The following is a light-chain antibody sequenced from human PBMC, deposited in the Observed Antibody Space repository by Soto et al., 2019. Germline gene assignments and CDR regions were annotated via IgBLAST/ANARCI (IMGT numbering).Light chain of an antibody. CDR2: DVS. V-gene: IGKV1-5*01. Sequence: DIQMTQSPSTLSASVGDRVTIPCRASQTINNQLAWYQQKPGKAPKLLIFDVSSLESGVPSRFSGSGSGTELTLTLRRLQPDDFATYYCQQYNSYWKMFGQGTKVDIK. CDR3: QQYNSYWKM. J-gene: IGKJ1*01. CDR1: QTINNQ.